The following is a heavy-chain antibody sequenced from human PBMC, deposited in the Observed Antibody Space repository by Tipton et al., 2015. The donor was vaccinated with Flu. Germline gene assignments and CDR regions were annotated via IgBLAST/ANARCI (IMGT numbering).Heavy chain of an antibody. V-gene: IGHV4-38-2*01. Sequence: TLSLTCAVSGYSISSGYYWGWIRQPTGKGLEWLGNTHRSGNSYQNPSLKSRVTISLDMSKNQFSLRLNSVTAADTAVYYCTAARVGRSGDVASWGQGTLVTVSS. CDR3: TAARVGRSGDVAS. J-gene: IGHJ5*02. D-gene: IGHD3-10*01. CDR2: THRSGNS. CDR1: GYSISSGYY.